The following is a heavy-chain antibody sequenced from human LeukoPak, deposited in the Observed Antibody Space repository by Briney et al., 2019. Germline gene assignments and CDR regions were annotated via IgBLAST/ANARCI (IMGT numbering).Heavy chain of an antibody. CDR3: AVGAAAGRGWFDP. Sequence: VASVKVSCKASGGTFSSYAISWVRQAPGQGLEWMGGIIPIFGTANYAQKFQGRDTITTDESTSTAYMELSSLRSEDTAVYYCAVGAAAGRGWFDPWGQGTLVTVSS. V-gene: IGHV1-69*05. D-gene: IGHD6-13*01. CDR2: IIPIFGTA. CDR1: GGTFSSYA. J-gene: IGHJ5*02.